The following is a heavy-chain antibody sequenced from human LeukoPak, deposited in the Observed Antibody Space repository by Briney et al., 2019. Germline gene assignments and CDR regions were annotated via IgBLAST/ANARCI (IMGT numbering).Heavy chain of an antibody. CDR3: ARGPRYSGSYF. D-gene: IGHD1-26*01. J-gene: IGHJ4*02. Sequence: ASVKVSCKASGYTFTSYDINWVRQATGQGLEWTGWMNPNSGNTGYAQRFQGRVTMTRNTSISTAYMELSSLRSEDTAVYYCARGPRYSGSYFWGQGTLVTVSS. V-gene: IGHV1-8*01. CDR1: GYTFTSYD. CDR2: MNPNSGNT.